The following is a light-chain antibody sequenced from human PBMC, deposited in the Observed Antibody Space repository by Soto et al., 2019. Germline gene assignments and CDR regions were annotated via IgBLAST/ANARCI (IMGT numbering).Light chain of an antibody. CDR3: QQRSNWPG. J-gene: IGKJ4*01. Sequence: DIVLTQSPATLSLSPGERATLSCRASQSVGSYLAWYQQKPGQAPRLLIYDASNRATGIPARFSGSGSGTDFTLTISSLEPEDIAVYYCQQRSNWPGFGGGTKVEIK. CDR2: DAS. CDR1: QSVGSY. V-gene: IGKV3-11*01.